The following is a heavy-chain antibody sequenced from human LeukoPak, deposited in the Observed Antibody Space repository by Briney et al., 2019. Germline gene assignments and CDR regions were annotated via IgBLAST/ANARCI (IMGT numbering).Heavy chain of an antibody. CDR3: ARGGSIWFGELLPFDY. Sequence: GASVKVSCKASGGTFSSYAISWVRQAPGQGLEWMGGIIPIFGTANYAQKLQGRVTMTTDTSTSTAYMELRSLRSDDAAVYYCARGGSIWFGELLPFDYWGQGTLVTVSS. V-gene: IGHV1-69*05. CDR1: GGTFSSYA. J-gene: IGHJ4*02. CDR2: IIPIFGTA. D-gene: IGHD3-10*01.